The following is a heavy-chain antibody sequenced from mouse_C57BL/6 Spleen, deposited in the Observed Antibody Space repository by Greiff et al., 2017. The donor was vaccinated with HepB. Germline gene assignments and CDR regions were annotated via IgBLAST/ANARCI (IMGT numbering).Heavy chain of an antibody. V-gene: IGHV1-64*01. CDR1: GYTFTSYW. CDR2: IHPNSGST. J-gene: IGHJ3*01. D-gene: IGHD2-4*01. CDR3: ARWDYGAWFAY. Sequence: VQLQQSGAELVKPGASVKLSCKASGYTFTSYWMHWVKQRPGQGLEWIGMIHPNSGSTNYNEKFKSKATLTVDKSSSTAYMQLSSLKSEDSAVYDCARWDYGAWFAYWGQGTLVTVSA.